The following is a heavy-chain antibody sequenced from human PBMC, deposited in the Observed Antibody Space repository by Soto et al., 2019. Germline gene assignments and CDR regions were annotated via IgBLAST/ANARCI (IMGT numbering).Heavy chain of an antibody. CDR2: IYYSGNT. CDR3: ARSVFP. V-gene: IGHV4-39*07. J-gene: IGHJ5*02. CDR1: GGSISSSSYY. Sequence: SETLSLTCTVSGGSISSSSYYWGWIRQPPGKGLEWIGSIYYSGNTYYNQSLKSRVSMSVDTSKNQFSLKLSSVTAADTAVYYCARSVFPWGQGTLVTVS.